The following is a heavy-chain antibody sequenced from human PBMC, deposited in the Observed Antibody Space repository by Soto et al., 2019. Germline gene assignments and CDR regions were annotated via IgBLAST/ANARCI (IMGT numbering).Heavy chain of an antibody. V-gene: IGHV5-51*01. CDR2: IYPGDSDT. CDR3: PRHILSKRYYYYYYMDV. D-gene: IGHD2-15*01. CDR1: GYSFTSYW. J-gene: IGHJ6*03. Sequence: GESLKISCKGSGYSFTSYWIGWVRQMPGKGLEWMGIIYPGDSDTRYSPSFQGQVTISADKSISTAYLQWSSLKASDTAMYYCPRHILSKRYYYYYYMDVWGKGTTVTVSS.